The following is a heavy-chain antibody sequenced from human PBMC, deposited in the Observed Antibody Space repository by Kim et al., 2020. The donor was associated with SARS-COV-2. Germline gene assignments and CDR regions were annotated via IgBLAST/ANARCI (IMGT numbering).Heavy chain of an antibody. J-gene: IGHJ6*02. CDR3: AGGLREYVDYYYYGMDV. Sequence: SETLSLTCTVSGGSISSGGYYWSWIRQHPGKGLEWIGYIYYSGSTYYNPSLKSRVTISVDTSKNQFSLKLSSVTAADTAVYYCAGGLREYVDYYYYGMDVWGQGTTVTVSS. CDR1: GGSISSGGYY. V-gene: IGHV4-31*03. D-gene: IGHD5-12*01. CDR2: IYYSGST.